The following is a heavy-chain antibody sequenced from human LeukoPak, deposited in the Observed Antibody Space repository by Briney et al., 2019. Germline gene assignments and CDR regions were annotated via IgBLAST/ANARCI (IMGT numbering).Heavy chain of an antibody. J-gene: IGHJ5*02. CDR2: ISETGDRT. V-gene: IGHV3-23*01. Sequence: GGSLRLSCAASGFPFSSYAMNWVRQAPGKGLEWVSVISETGDRTHYADSVKGRFTVSRDNPKDTLYLQMDSLRAEDTAVYYCAKQFVDIWGQGTLVTVSS. CDR3: AKQFVDI. D-gene: IGHD5-24*01. CDR1: GFPFSSYA.